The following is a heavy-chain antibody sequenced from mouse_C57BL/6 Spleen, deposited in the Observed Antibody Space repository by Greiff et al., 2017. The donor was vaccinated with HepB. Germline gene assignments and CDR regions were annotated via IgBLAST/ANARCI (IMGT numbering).Heavy chain of an antibody. Sequence: VQLQQSGPELVKPGASVKIPCKASGYTLTDYNMDGVKQSHGKSLEWIGDINPTNGGTIYNQKFKGKATLTVDKSSSTAYMELRSLTSEDTAVYYCARGLRRKGYAMDYWGQGTSVTVSS. CDR1: GYTLTDYN. D-gene: IGHD2-4*01. CDR3: ARGLRRKGYAMDY. V-gene: IGHV1-18*01. J-gene: IGHJ4*01. CDR2: INPTNGGT.